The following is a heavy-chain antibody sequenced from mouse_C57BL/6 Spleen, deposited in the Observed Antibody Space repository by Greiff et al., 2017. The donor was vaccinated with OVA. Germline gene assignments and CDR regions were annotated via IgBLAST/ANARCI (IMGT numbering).Heavy chain of an antibody. CDR2: IRNKANGYTT. Sequence: DVMLVESGGGLVQPGGSLSLSCAASGFTFTDYYMSWVRQPPGKALEWLGFIRNKANGYTTEYSASVKGRFTISRDNSQSILYLQMNALRAEDSATYYGARYRTGTGYYAMDYWGQGTSVTVSS. CDR3: ARYRTGTGYYAMDY. V-gene: IGHV7-3*01. D-gene: IGHD4-1*01. J-gene: IGHJ4*01. CDR1: GFTFTDYY.